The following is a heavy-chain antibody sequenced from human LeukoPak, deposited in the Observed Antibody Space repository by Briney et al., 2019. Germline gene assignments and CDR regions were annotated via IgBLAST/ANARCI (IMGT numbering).Heavy chain of an antibody. Sequence: LVKVSCKASGGTFRSYAISWVRQAPGQGLEWMGGIIPIFGTANYAQKFQGRVTITTDESTSTTYMELSSLRSEDTAVYYCARDGSGSYLYFDYWGQGTLVTVSS. CDR2: IIPIFGTA. CDR1: GGTFRSYA. D-gene: IGHD3-10*01. CDR3: ARDGSGSYLYFDY. J-gene: IGHJ4*02. V-gene: IGHV1-69*05.